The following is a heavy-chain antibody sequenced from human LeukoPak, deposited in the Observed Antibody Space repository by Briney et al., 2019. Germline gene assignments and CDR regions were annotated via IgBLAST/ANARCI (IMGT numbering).Heavy chain of an antibody. CDR2: ISAYNGNT. CDR1: GYTFTTFA. V-gene: IGHV1-18*01. CDR3: ARDQDDFWSGYSDY. D-gene: IGHD3-3*01. Sequence: GASVKVSCKASGYTFTTFAMNWVRQAPGQGLEWMGWISAYNGNTNYAQKLQGRVTMTTDTSTSTAYMELRSLRSDDTAVYYCARDQDDFWSGYSDYWGQGTLVTVSS. J-gene: IGHJ4*02.